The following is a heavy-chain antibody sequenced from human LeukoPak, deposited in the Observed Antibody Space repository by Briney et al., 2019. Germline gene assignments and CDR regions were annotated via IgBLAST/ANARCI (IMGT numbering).Heavy chain of an antibody. CDR1: GGSFSGYS. CDR3: ARNARGRWTNFDY. CDR2: ISHNGST. Sequence: SETLSLTCAVYGGSFSGYSWSWIRQPPGKGLEWIGEISHNGSTSYNPSLKSRVTISVDTSKNQFSLKLSSVTAADTAVYYCARNARGRWTNFDYWGQGTLVTVSS. J-gene: IGHJ4*02. D-gene: IGHD3/OR15-3a*01. V-gene: IGHV4-34*01.